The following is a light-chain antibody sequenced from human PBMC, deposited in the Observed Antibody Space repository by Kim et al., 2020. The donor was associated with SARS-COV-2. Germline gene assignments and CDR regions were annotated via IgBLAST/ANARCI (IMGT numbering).Light chain of an antibody. CDR2: GAS. Sequence: PGERATTYCRASQSVSSSYLTWYQQKPGQAPRLLIYGASSRATGIPDRFSGSGSGTDFTLTISRLEPEDFAVYYCQQYGSSPPITFGQGTRLEIK. CDR1: QSVSSSY. CDR3: QQYGSSPPIT. V-gene: IGKV3-20*01. J-gene: IGKJ5*01.